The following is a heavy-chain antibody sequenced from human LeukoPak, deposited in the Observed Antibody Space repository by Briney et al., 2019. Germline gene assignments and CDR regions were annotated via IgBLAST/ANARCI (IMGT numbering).Heavy chain of an antibody. J-gene: IGHJ6*03. V-gene: IGHV1-69*05. Sequence: ASVKVSCKASGGTFSSYAISWVRQAPGQGLEWMGGIIPIFGTANYAQKFQGRVTITTDESTSTAYMELSSLRSEDTAVYYCARERIFGVENYYMDVWGKGTTVTVSS. CDR3: ARERIFGVENYYMDV. D-gene: IGHD3-3*01. CDR2: IIPIFGTA. CDR1: GGTFSSYA.